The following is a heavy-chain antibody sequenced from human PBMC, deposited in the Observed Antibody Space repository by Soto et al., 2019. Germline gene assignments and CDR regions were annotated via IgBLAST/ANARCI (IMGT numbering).Heavy chain of an antibody. V-gene: IGHV3-9*01. Sequence: GGSLRLSCAASGFTFDDYAMHWVRQAPGKGLEWVSGISWNSGSIGYADSVKGRFTISRDNAKNSLYLQMNILRAEDTALYYCAKDSGSAVNYFDYWGQGTLVTVYS. J-gene: IGHJ4*02. D-gene: IGHD6-25*01. CDR2: ISWNSGSI. CDR3: AKDSGSAVNYFDY. CDR1: GFTFDDYA.